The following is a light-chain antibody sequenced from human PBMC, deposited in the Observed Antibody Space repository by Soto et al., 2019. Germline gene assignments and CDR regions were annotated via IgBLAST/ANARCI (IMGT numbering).Light chain of an antibody. J-gene: IGKJ1*01. CDR3: QQFGGYSRT. CDR1: QSVRRT. CDR2: GAS. V-gene: IGKV3-20*01. Sequence: EMLMTRSPTTRAVSPGKRATLSWRAPQSVRRTLDWYQQKPGQAPRLLIYGASNRATGIPERFSGSGSGTDFTLTITRLEPEDFGVYYCQQFGGYSRTFGQGTKVDI.